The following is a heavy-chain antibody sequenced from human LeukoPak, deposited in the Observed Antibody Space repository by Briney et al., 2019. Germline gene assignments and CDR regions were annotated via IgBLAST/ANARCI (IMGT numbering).Heavy chain of an antibody. J-gene: IGHJ5*02. CDR1: GDSLSRGGYY. CDR3: ARDPDYDFWSGPGNWFDP. D-gene: IGHD3-3*01. CDR2: IYWSGSA. V-gene: IGHV4-61*08. Sequence: SETLSLTCTVSGDSLSRGGYYWSWIRQRPGKGLEWIGNIYWSGSADYNPSLKSRVTMSVDTSKNQFSLKLSSVTAADTAVYYCARDPDYDFWSGPGNWFDPWGQGTLVTVSS.